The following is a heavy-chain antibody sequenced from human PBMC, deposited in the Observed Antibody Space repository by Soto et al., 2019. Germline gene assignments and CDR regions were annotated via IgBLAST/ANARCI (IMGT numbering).Heavy chain of an antibody. D-gene: IGHD2-21*01. J-gene: IGHJ1*01. Sequence: GGSLRLSCAASGFTFSSYAMHWVRQAPGKGLEWVAVISYDGSNKYYADSVKGRFTISRDNSKNTLYLQMNSLRAEDTAVYYCAREVEFRVLWFSFQHWGQGTLVTVSS. V-gene: IGHV3-30-3*01. CDR3: AREVEFRVLWFSFQH. CDR2: ISYDGSNK. CDR1: GFTFSSYA.